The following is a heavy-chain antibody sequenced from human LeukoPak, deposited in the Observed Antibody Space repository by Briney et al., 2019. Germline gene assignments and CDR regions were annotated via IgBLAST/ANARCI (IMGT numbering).Heavy chain of an antibody. CDR3: ARELTPASEFEELGGDWFDP. CDR2: IYYSGSA. D-gene: IGHD3-10*01. V-gene: IGHV4-59*01. J-gene: IGHJ5*02. CDR1: GGSISDYS. Sequence: SETLSLTCTVSGGSISDYSWSWIRQPPGKGLEWIGNIYYSGSANHNPSLKSRVTISRDTSKNQFSLKLTSVTTADTAVYYCARELTPASEFEELGGDWFDPWGQGTLVTVSS.